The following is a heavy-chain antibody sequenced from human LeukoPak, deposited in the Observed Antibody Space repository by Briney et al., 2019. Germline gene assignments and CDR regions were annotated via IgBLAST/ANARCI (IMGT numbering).Heavy chain of an antibody. D-gene: IGHD3-3*01. Sequence: GASVKVSCKASGGTFSSYAISWVRQAPGQRLEWMGWINASNGDTKFSQNYQARVTITRDASASTAYMEPSSLTSEDTAVYFCARGLWSAHRREYYFDSWGQGTLVTVSS. J-gene: IGHJ4*02. CDR3: ARGLWSAHRREYYFDS. CDR1: GGTFSSYA. CDR2: INASNGDT. V-gene: IGHV1-3*01.